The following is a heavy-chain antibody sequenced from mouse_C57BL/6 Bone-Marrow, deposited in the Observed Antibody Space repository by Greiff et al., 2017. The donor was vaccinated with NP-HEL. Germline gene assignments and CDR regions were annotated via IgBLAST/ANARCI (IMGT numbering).Heavy chain of an antibody. CDR1: GFNIKDDY. Sequence: EVQLQQSGAELVRPGASVKLSCTASGFNIKDDYMHWVKQRPEQGLEWIGWIDPENGDTEYASKFQGKATITADTSSNTAYLQLSSLTSEDTAVYYCTTCEGYYDFDVWGTGTTVTVSS. CDR3: TTCEGYYDFDV. J-gene: IGHJ1*03. CDR2: IDPENGDT. V-gene: IGHV14-4*01. D-gene: IGHD2-3*01.